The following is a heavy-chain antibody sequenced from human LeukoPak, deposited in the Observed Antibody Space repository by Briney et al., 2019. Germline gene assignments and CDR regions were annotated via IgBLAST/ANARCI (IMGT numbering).Heavy chain of an antibody. CDR2: IYYSGST. Sequence: SWVRQPPGKGLEWIGYIYYSGSTYYNPSLKSRVTISVDTSKNQFSLKLSSVTAADTAVYYCARDPSSGCYDYWGQGTLVTVSS. D-gene: IGHD3-22*01. J-gene: IGHJ4*02. CDR3: ARDPSSGCYDY. V-gene: IGHV4-30-4*08.